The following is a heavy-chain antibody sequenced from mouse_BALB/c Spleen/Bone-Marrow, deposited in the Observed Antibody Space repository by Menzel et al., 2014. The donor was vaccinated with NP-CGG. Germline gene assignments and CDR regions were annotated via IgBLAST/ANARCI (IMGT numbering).Heavy chain of an antibody. Sequence: EVKLVESGTVLARPGASVKMSCKASGYSFTSYWMHWVKQRPGQGLEWIGAIYPGNSDTSYNRKFKGKAKLTAVTSASTAYMELSSLTNEDSAVYYCTRRWLLHGFYAMDYWGQGTSVTVSS. CDR2: IYPGNSDT. D-gene: IGHD2-3*01. CDR3: TRRWLLHGFYAMDY. CDR1: GYSFTSYW. V-gene: IGHV1-5*01. J-gene: IGHJ4*01.